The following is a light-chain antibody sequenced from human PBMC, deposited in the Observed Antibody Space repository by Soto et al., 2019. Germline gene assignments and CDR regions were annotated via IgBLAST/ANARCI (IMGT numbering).Light chain of an antibody. CDR3: FSYAGSNTNV. V-gene: IGLV2-11*01. J-gene: IGLJ1*01. Sequence: QSVLTQPRSVSGPPGQSVTISCTGTSSDVGGYKYVSWYQQHPGKAPKLMIHDVSRRPSGVPYRFSGSKSGNTASLTISGLQAEDEADYYCFSYAGSNTNVFGTRTKLTVL. CDR1: SSDVGGYKY. CDR2: DVS.